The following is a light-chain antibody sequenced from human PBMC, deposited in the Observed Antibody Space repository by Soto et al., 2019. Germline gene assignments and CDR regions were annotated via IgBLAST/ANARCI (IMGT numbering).Light chain of an antibody. CDR2: TLS. CDR1: QSLLRSHDGNTY. J-gene: IGKJ2*01. CDR3: FHRFEFPYT. V-gene: IGKV2-40*01. Sequence: DIVMTQTPLSLPVTPGEPASISCRSSQSLLRSHDGNTYLDWYLQKPGQSPQLLIYTLSYRASGVPDRFSSSGSGTAFTLKISMLEAEDVGVYFYCFHRFEFPYTCGQGTKLEIK.